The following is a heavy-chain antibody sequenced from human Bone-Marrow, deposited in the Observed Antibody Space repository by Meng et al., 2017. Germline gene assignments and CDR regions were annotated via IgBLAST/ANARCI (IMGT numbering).Heavy chain of an antibody. CDR3: ASLYGDSSVWYLDL. CDR2: IYYSGST. D-gene: IGHD4-17*01. V-gene: IGHV4-31*02. J-gene: IGHJ2*01. CDR1: GGSISSGNHY. Sequence: GPWKEPGPVQVNPSQTWSLTSPVPGGSISSGNHYWSWIRQHPGKGLEYIGYIYYSGSTYYNPSLKSRVIISVDTSKNQFSLRLNSVTAADTAVYYCASLYGDSSVWYLDLWGRGTLVTVSS.